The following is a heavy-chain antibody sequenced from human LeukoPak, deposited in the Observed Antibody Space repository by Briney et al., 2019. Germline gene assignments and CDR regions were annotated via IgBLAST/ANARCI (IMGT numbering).Heavy chain of an antibody. D-gene: IGHD3-22*01. Sequence: SETLSLTCTVSGGSISSGSDYWSWIRQPAGKGLEWIGRIYSSGSTNYNPSLKSRVTISVDTSKNQFSLKLRSVTAADTAVYYCARGNYYDSSRYYCDYRVQGTLVTVSS. CDR1: GGSISSGSDY. J-gene: IGHJ4*02. CDR3: ARGNYYDSSRYYCDY. V-gene: IGHV4-61*02. CDR2: IYSSGST.